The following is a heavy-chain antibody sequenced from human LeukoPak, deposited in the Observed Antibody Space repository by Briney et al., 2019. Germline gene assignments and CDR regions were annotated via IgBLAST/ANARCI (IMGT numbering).Heavy chain of an antibody. V-gene: IGHV3-23*01. D-gene: IGHD3-10*01. CDR3: AKRASGSGTSLYYFDY. CDR1: GFTFSSYA. J-gene: IGHJ4*02. Sequence: GGSLRLSCAASGFTFSSYAMSWVRQAPGKELEWVSVISNSGGSTFYADSVKGRFTISRDNSKNTLYLQMNSLRAEDTAVYYCAKRASGSGTSLYYFDYWGQGTLVTVSS. CDR2: ISNSGGST.